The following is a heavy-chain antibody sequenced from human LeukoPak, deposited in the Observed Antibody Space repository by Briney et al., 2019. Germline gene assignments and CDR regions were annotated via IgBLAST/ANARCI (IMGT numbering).Heavy chain of an antibody. Sequence: SETLSLTCSVSGGSMNNFYWNWIRKPAGKGLEWIGRIYASGSTNYQSSLKSRVSMSIDASKKEFSLKLTSVTAADTAIYFCARESISTAANWFDTWGQGTLVTVAP. CDR1: GGSMNNFY. D-gene: IGHD2-2*01. V-gene: IGHV4-4*07. J-gene: IGHJ5*02. CDR3: ARESISTAANWFDT. CDR2: IYASGST.